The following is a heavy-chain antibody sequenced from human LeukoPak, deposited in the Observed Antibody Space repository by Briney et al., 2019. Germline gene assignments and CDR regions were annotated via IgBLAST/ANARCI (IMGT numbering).Heavy chain of an antibody. D-gene: IGHD6-13*01. Sequence: SETLSLXCTVSGGSISSYYWRWIRQPAGKGLEWIGRIYTSGSTNYNPSLKSRVTMSVDTSKNQFSLKLSSVTAADTAVYYCARESNKQQLASDYWGQGTLVTVSS. CDR3: ARESNKQQLASDY. J-gene: IGHJ4*02. CDR2: IYTSGST. V-gene: IGHV4-4*07. CDR1: GGSISSYY.